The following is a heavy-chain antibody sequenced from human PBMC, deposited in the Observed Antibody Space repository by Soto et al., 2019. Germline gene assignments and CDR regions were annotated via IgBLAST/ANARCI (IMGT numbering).Heavy chain of an antibody. CDR2: IYYTGNT. CDR1: GGSISTYY. CDR3: ARDQQKVLRYFARHYYYGMDV. Sequence: SLTWTVSGGSISTYYGNRIRQRPGKGLEWIGYIYYTGNTNYNPSVKSRVTISVDTSKNQFSLKLRSVTAADTAVYYCARDQQKVLRYFARHYYYGMDVWGQGTTVTVSS. J-gene: IGHJ6*02. V-gene: IGHV4-59*01. D-gene: IGHD3-9*01.